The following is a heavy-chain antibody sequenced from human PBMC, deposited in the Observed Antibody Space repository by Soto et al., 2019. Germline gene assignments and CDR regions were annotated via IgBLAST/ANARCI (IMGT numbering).Heavy chain of an antibody. CDR2: ISSSSSYI. J-gene: IGHJ6*02. D-gene: IGHD2-15*01. V-gene: IGHV3-21*01. Sequence: GSLRLSCAASGFTFSSYSMNWVRQAPGKGLEWVSSISSSSSYIYYADSVKGRFTISRDNAKNSLYLQMNSLRAEDTAVYYCARDCSGGSCYDYYYGMDVWGQGTTVTVSS. CDR1: GFTFSSYS. CDR3: ARDCSGGSCYDYYYGMDV.